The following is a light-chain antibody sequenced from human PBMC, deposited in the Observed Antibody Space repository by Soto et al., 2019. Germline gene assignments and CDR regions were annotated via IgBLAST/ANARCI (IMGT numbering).Light chain of an antibody. CDR1: NIGSKN. Sequence: SYELTQPLSVSVALGQTARITCGGNNIGSKNVHWYQQKPGQAPVLVIYRDSNRPSGIPERFSGSNSGNTATLTISRAQAGDEADYYCQVWDSSTAGVFGTGTQLTVL. V-gene: IGLV3-9*01. J-gene: IGLJ1*01. CDR2: RDS. CDR3: QVWDSSTAGV.